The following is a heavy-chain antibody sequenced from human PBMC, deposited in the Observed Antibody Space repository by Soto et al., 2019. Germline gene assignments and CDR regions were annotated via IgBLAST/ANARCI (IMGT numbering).Heavy chain of an antibody. V-gene: IGHV3-33*01. Sequence: GGTLRLCCAASGFTFSSYAMHWVRQAPGKGLEWVAVVWYDGSNQYYADSVKGRFTIFRDNSKNTLFLQMNSLRVEDTAVYYCAGGYSYSPGFYFDYWGQGSLVTVSS. CDR1: GFTFSSYA. CDR2: VWYDGSNQ. J-gene: IGHJ4*02. D-gene: IGHD5-18*01. CDR3: AGGYSYSPGFYFDY.